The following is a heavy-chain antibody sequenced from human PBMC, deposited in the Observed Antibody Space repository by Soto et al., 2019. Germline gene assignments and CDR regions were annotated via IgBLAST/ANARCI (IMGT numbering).Heavy chain of an antibody. Sequence: QVKLVESGGGVVQPGRSLRLSCAASGFNVSAYTMHWVRQAPGKGLEWVAVISSDGNHKYYTDSVKGRFTISRDTSTNTQYLQMNSLRAEDTAVYYCARWEQPLFDYWGQGTLVTVSS. V-gene: IGHV3-30-3*01. CDR1: GFNVSAYT. CDR2: ISSDGNHK. CDR3: ARWEQPLFDY. D-gene: IGHD1-26*01. J-gene: IGHJ4*02.